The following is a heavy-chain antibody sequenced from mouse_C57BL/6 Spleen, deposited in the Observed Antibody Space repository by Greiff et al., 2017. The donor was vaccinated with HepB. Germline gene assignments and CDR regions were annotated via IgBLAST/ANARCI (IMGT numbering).Heavy chain of an antibody. V-gene: IGHV5-16*01. Sequence: EVNVVESEGGLVQPGSSMKLSCTASGFTFSDYYMAWVRQVPEKGLEWVANINYDGSSTYYLDSLKSRFIISRDNAKNILYLQMSSLKSEDTATYYCARGGDPYYFDYWGQGTTLTVSS. J-gene: IGHJ2*01. CDR3: ARGGDPYYFDY. D-gene: IGHD3-3*01. CDR2: INYDGSST. CDR1: GFTFSDYY.